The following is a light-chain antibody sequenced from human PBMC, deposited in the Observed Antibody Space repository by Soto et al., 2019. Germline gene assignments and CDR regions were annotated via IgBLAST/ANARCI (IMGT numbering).Light chain of an antibody. J-gene: IGKJ1*01. V-gene: IGKV3-20*01. CDR1: QSVSSYY. CDR2: AAS. Sequence: EIVLTQSPGTLSLSPGERATLSCRASQSVSSYYLAWYQQKPGQAPRLLIYAASSRATGIPDRFSGGGSGTDFTLTISRLEPEDFAIYYCQQYHSWTWTFGQGTKVEI. CDR3: QQYHSWTWT.